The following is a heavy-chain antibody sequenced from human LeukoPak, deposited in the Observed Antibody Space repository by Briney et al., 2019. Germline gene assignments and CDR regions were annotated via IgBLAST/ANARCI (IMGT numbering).Heavy chain of an antibody. D-gene: IGHD4-17*01. J-gene: IGHJ6*03. Sequence: VASVKVSCKASGGTFSSYAISWVRQAPGQGLEWMGGIIPIFGTSHYAQNLQGRVTMTTDTSTSTAYMELRSLRSDDTAVYYCARRGGKNYGDYVLYYDYMDVWGKGTTVTVSS. CDR3: ARRGGKNYGDYVLYYDYMDV. V-gene: IGHV1-69*05. CDR1: GGTFSSYA. CDR2: IIPIFGTS.